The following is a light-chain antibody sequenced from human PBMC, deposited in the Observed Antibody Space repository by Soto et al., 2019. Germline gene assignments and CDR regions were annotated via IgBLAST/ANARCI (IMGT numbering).Light chain of an antibody. CDR2: CAS. CDR1: QNVLYSSNNKNQ. V-gene: IGKV4-1*01. Sequence: DIVMTQSPDSLAVSLGERATINFKSSQNVLYSSNNKNQLAWYQQKPGQPPKLLIYCASTRESGVPDRFSGSGSGTDFILTISSLQAEDVAVYYCQQYYSPPLTFGGGTKVEIK. CDR3: QQYYSPPLT. J-gene: IGKJ4*01.